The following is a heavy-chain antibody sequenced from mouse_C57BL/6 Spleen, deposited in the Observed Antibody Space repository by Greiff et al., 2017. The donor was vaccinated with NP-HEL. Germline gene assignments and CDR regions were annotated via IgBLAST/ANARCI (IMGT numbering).Heavy chain of an antibody. CDR3: ARDPTTYYFDY. D-gene: IGHD5-5*01. Sequence: EVKVEESGGGLVKPGGSLKLSCAASGFTFSSYAMSWVRQTPEKRLEWVATISDGGSYTYYPDNVKSRFTISRDNAKNNLYLQMSHLKSEDTAMYYCARDPTTYYFDYWGQGTTLTVSS. J-gene: IGHJ2*01. CDR2: ISDGGSYT. CDR1: GFTFSSYA. V-gene: IGHV5-4*01.